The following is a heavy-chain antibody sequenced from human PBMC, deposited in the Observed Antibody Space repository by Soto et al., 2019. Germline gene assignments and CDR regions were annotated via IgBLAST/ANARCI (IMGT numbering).Heavy chain of an antibody. CDR3: LKGLANRRYDILTGYDAFDI. CDR2: ISSNGGST. J-gene: IGHJ3*02. V-gene: IGHV3-64D*08. CDR1: GFTFSSYA. D-gene: IGHD3-9*01. Sequence: PGGSLRLSCSASGFTFSSYAMHWVRQAPGKGLEYVSAISSNGGSTYYADSVKGRFTISRDNSKNTLYLKMSSLRAEDTAVYYYLKGLANRRYDILTGYDAFDIWGQGTMVTVSS.